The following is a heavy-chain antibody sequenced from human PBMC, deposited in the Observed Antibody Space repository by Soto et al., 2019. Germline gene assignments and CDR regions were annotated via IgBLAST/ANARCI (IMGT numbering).Heavy chain of an antibody. J-gene: IGHJ6*02. V-gene: IGHV3-30-3*01. Sequence: GGSLRLSCAASGFTFSSYAMHWVRQAPGKGLEWVAVISYDGSNKYYADSVKGRFTISRDNSKNTLYLQMNSLRAEDTAVYYCARDHPYSSGWSTSVEIYYYYGMDVWGQGTTVTVSS. CDR1: GFTFSSYA. CDR2: ISYDGSNK. CDR3: ARDHPYSSGWSTSVEIYYYYGMDV. D-gene: IGHD6-19*01.